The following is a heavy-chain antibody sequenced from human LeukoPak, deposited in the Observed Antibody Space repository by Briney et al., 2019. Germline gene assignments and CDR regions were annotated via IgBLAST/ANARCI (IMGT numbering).Heavy chain of an antibody. CDR2: INTNTGNP. D-gene: IGHD3-10*01. J-gene: IGHJ3*02. V-gene: IGHV7-4-1*02. CDR3: AISVYGSGSYRDAFDI. Sequence: ASVKVSCKASGYTFTSYAMNWVRQAPGQGLEWMGWINTNTGNPTYAQGSTGRFVFSLDTSVSTAYLQISSLKAEDTAVYYCAISVYGSGSYRDAFDIWGQGTMVTVSS. CDR1: GYTFTSYA.